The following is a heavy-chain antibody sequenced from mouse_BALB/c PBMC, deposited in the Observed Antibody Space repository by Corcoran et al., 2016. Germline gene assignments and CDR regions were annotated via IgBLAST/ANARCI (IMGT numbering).Heavy chain of an antibody. J-gene: IGHJ3*01. CDR1: GYTFTSYV. CDR3: ASWYDEAWFAY. V-gene: IGHV1S136*01. CDR2: INPYNDGT. D-gene: IGHD2-14*01. Sequence: EVQLQQSGPELVKPGASVKMSCKASGYTFTSYVMHWVKQKPGQGLEWIGYINPYNDGTKYNEKFKGKATLTSDKSSSSAYMELSSLTSEDSAVYYCASWYDEAWFAYGGQGTLVTVSA.